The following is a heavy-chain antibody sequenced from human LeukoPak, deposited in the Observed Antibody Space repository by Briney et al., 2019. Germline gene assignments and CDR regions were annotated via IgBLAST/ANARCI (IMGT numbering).Heavy chain of an antibody. CDR1: GGSISSYY. D-gene: IGHD3-3*01. J-gene: IGHJ3*02. CDR2: IYYSGST. CDR3: ARYLNYDFWSGKTPDAFDI. Sequence: SETLSLTCTVSGGSISSYYWSWIRQPPGKGLEWIGYIYYSGSTNYNPSLKSRVTISVDTSKNQFSLKLSSVTAADTAVYYCARYLNYDFWSGKTPDAFDIWGQGTMVSVSS. V-gene: IGHV4-59*01.